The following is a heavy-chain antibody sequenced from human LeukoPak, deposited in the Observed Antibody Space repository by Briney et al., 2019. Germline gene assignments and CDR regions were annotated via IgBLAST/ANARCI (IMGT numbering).Heavy chain of an antibody. CDR2: IYYSGST. CDR1: GGSISSYY. V-gene: IGHV4-59*01. J-gene: IGHJ5*02. CDR3: ARKGGYSSSSGGWFDP. Sequence: SETLSLTCTVSGGSISSYYWSWIRQPPGKGLEWIGYIYYSGSTNYNPSLKSRVTISVDTSKNQFSLKLSSVTAADTAVYYCARKGGYSSSSGGWFDPWGQGTLVTVFS. D-gene: IGHD6-6*01.